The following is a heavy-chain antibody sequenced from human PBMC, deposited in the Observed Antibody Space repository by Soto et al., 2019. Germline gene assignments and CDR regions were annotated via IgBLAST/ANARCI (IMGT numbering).Heavy chain of an antibody. CDR3: AGAPGDCSSTSCYNWFDP. V-gene: IGHV1-18*04. Sequence: ASVKVSCKASGYTFTVYYMHWVRQAPGQGLEWMGWISAYNGNTNYAQKLQGRVTMTTDTSTSTAYMELRSLRSDDTAVYYCAGAPGDCSSTSCYNWFDPWGQGTLVTVSS. CDR1: GYTFTVYY. J-gene: IGHJ5*02. D-gene: IGHD2-2*01. CDR2: ISAYNGNT.